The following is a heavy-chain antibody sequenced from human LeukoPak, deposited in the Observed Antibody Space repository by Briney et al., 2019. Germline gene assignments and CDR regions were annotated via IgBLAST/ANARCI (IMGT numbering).Heavy chain of an antibody. CDR3: VRGDWYFES. V-gene: IGHV3-7*04. CDR2: INRDGTEK. D-gene: IGHD2-21*01. J-gene: IGHJ4*02. CDR1: GFNFSDSR. Sequence: GGSLRLSCAISGFNFSDSRMPWVRQAPGKGLQWVANINRDGTEKHFLDSIEGRFTISRDNRKKSLYLQMNSLRPQDTAVYFCVRGDWYFESWGQGTLVTVSS.